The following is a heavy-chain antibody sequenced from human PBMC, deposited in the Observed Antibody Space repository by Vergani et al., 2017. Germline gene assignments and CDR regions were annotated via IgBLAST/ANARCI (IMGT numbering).Heavy chain of an antibody. J-gene: IGHJ5*02. Sequence: QLQLQESVPGLVKPSATLSLTCSVSGASIRSSHYYWGWIRQPPGKGLEWIASIYYSGSTYYNPSLKIRVTISVDTSKNQSSLKLGSVTAAATAVYFCARHSTVEWLVKLGWIDPWGQGILVTVSS. CDR1: GASIRSSHYY. CDR3: ARHSTVEWLVKLGWIDP. CDR2: IYYSGST. D-gene: IGHD6-19*01. V-gene: IGHV4-39*01.